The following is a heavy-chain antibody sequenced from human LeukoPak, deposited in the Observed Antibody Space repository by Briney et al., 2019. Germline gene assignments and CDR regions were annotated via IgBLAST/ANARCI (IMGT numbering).Heavy chain of an antibody. CDR3: ARDPTMVRGVPSDAFDI. J-gene: IGHJ3*02. CDR1: GGSFSGYY. D-gene: IGHD3-10*01. Sequence: SETLSLTCAVYGGSFSGYYWTWIRQPPGKGLEWIGYIYYSGSTNYNPSLKSRVTISVDTSKNQFSLKLSSVTAADTAVYYCARDPTMVRGVPSDAFDIWGQGTMVTVSS. CDR2: IYYSGST. V-gene: IGHV4-59*01.